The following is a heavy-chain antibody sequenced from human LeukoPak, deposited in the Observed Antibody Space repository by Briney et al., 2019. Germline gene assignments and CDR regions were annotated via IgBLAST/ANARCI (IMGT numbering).Heavy chain of an antibody. J-gene: IGHJ1*01. CDR2: ISYDGSNK. D-gene: IGHD3-10*01. V-gene: IGHV3-30-3*01. CDR1: GFTFSSYA. CDR3: AGHFLWFGELSPREYFQH. Sequence: GGSLRLSCAASGFTFSSYAMHWVRQAPGKGLEWVAVISYDGSNKYYADSVKGRFTISRDNSKNTLYLQMNSLRAEDTAVYYCAGHFLWFGELSPREYFQHWGQGTLVTVSS.